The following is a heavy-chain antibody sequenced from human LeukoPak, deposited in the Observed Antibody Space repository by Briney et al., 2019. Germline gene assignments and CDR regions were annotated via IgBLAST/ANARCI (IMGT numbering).Heavy chain of an antibody. CDR3: AKSLTYYHENSDSI. D-gene: IGHD3-22*01. CDR2: IYKDGRT. J-gene: IGHJ4*02. V-gene: IGHV3-53*01. CDR1: GFIFSDYY. Sequence: PGGSLRLSCAASGFIFSDYYMTWVRQPPGKGLEWVSVIYKDGRTFYTDSVKGRFTISRDNSKNTVYLQMSSLRVEDTAVYYCAKSLTYYHENSDSIWGQGTLVTVSS.